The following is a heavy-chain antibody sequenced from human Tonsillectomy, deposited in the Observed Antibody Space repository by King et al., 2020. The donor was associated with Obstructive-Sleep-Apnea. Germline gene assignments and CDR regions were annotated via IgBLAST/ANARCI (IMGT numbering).Heavy chain of an antibody. J-gene: IGHJ4*02. Sequence: VQLVESGGGLVQPGGSLRLSCATSGFTFSSYSMSWVRQAPGKGLDWVSAITSSGGSTYYADSVKGRFTISRDNSKNTLYLQMNSLRAEDTAVYYCAKGRTVDYWGQGTLVTVSS. CDR3: AKGRTVDY. V-gene: IGHV3-23*04. CDR1: GFTFSSYS. CDR2: ITSSGGST.